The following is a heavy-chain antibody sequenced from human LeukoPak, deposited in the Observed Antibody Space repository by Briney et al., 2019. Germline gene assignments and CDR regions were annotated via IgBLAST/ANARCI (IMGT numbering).Heavy chain of an antibody. CDR3: TRGRYDILTGYYNPLFDY. V-gene: IGHV3-49*04. Sequence: GRSLRLSCTASGFTFGDYAMSGVRQAPGKGLEWVGFIRSKAYGGTTEYAASVKGRFTISRDDSRSIAYLQMNSLKTEDTAVYYCTRGRYDILTGYYNPLFDYWGQGTLVTVSS. D-gene: IGHD3-9*01. CDR1: GFTFGDYA. CDR2: IRSKAYGGTT. J-gene: IGHJ4*02.